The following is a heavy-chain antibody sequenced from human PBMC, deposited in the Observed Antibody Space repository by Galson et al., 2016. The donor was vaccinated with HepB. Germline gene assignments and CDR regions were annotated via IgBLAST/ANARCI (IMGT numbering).Heavy chain of an antibody. CDR1: GLPFSDSY. CDR3: ATQLGLIIVPGTFDS. J-gene: IGHJ4*02. CDR2: TSNTGNTI. Sequence: SLRLSCAASGLPFSDSYLSWIRQAPGMGLEWISYTSNTGNTIYYADSVKGRFTISRDNARNSVYLQMDSLRGEDTAVYYCATQLGLIIVPGTFDSWGQGTLVTVSS. V-gene: IGHV3-11*01. D-gene: IGHD2/OR15-2a*01.